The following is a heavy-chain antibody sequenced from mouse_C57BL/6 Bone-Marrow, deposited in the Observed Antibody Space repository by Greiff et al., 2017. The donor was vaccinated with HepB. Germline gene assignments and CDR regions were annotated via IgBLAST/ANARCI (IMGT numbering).Heavy chain of an antibody. CDR3: AREWIYDGYSLDY. J-gene: IGHJ2*01. V-gene: IGHV14-3*01. Sequence: VQLKQSVAELVRPGASVKLSCTASGFNIKNTYMHWVKQRPEQGLEWIGRIDPANGNTKYAPKFQGKATITVDTSSNTACLQLSSLTSKDTAIYYCAREWIYDGYSLDYWGQDTTLTVSS. D-gene: IGHD2-3*01. CDR2: IDPANGNT. CDR1: GFNIKNTY.